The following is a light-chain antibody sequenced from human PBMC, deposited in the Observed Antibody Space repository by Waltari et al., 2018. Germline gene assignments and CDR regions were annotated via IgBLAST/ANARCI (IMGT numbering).Light chain of an antibody. Sequence: EIVLTQSPATLSLSPGERATLSCRASKSVSSYLAWYQQKPGQAPRLLIYDASNRATGIPARFSGSGSGTDFTLTISSLWPEDFAVYYCQQRSNWPLTFGGGTKVEIK. CDR1: KSVSSY. J-gene: IGKJ4*01. V-gene: IGKV3-11*01. CDR3: QQRSNWPLT. CDR2: DAS.